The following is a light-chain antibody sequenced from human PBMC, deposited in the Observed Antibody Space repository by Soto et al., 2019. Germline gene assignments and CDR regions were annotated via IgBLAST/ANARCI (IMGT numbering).Light chain of an antibody. Sequence: IQMTQSPSTXSASVGDRVTITCRASQSVSSWLAWYQQKPGKAPKLLIYDASNLESGVPSTFGGSGSGTEFTLTISSLQPDDVATYFCQQYNSYPNTFGQGTKVDIK. CDR3: QQYNSYPNT. J-gene: IGKJ2*01. V-gene: IGKV1-5*01. CDR2: DAS. CDR1: QSVSSW.